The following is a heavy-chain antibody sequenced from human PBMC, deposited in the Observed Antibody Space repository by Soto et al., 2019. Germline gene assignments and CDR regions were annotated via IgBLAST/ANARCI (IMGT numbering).Heavy chain of an antibody. CDR3: ARDGDIGATRGRHLDY. V-gene: IGHV3-21*06. CDR2: VSPTSNYI. J-gene: IGHJ4*02. CDR1: GFTFNTYT. D-gene: IGHD1-26*01. Sequence: KPGGSLRLSCAASGFTFNTYTMNWVRLAPGKGLEWVSSVSPTSNYIYYADSVRGRFTISRDDAKNSLYLQMNNLRAEDTGLYYCARDGDIGATRGRHLDYWGPGTLVTVSS.